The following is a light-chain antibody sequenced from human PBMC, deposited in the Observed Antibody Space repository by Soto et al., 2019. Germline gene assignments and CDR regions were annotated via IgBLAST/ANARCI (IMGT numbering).Light chain of an antibody. J-gene: IGKJ2*01. CDR1: QSVSSL. Sequence: IVLTQSPATLSVSPGERVTLSCRASQSVSSLLAWYQQKPRQAPRLLVYDTSTRATGFPARFSGSGSGTDFTLTISSLQSEDFAIYYCQQYNTWPYTFGQGTKVDIK. CDR3: QQYNTWPYT. CDR2: DTS. V-gene: IGKV3-15*01.